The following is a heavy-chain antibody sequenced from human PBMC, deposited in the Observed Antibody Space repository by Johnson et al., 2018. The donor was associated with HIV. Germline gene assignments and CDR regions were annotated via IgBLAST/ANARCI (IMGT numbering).Heavy chain of an antibody. CDR2: IKQDGSEK. D-gene: IGHD2-21*01. V-gene: IGHV3-7*05. CDR1: GFTFSSYW. J-gene: IGHJ3*02. CDR3: ARSIVVEGDDAFDI. Sequence: VQLVESGGGLVQPGGSLRLSCAASGFTFSSYWMSWVRQAPGKGLELVANIKQDGSEKYYVDSVKGRFTISRDNAKNSLYLQMNSLRAEDTAVYYCARSIVVEGDDAFDIWGQGTMVTVSS.